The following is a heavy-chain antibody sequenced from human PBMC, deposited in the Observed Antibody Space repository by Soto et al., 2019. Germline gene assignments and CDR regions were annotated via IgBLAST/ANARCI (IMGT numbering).Heavy chain of an antibody. CDR2: INHSGTT. J-gene: IGHJ6*02. V-gene: IGHV4-34*01. Sequence: QVQLQQWGAGLLKPSETLSLTCAVYGGSFSDYFWSWIRQHSGKGLEWIGEINHSGTTNYNPSLTSRVTISLDTSKNHFHLNLISVTAADTDVYYSVATTTAYYYGMDVWGQGTTVTVSS. D-gene: IGHD1-1*01. CDR3: VATTTAYYYGMDV. CDR1: GGSFSDYF.